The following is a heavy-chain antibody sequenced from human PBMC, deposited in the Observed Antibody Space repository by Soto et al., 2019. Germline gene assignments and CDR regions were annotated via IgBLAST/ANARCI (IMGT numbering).Heavy chain of an antibody. CDR2: ISYDGRNK. D-gene: IGHD3-10*01. J-gene: IGHJ6*02. CDR3: AKDSPYSGSRQRSYGMDV. Sequence: GGSLRLSCAASGFTFSSYGMHWVRQAPGKGLEWVAVISYDGRNKYYADSVKGRFTISRDNSKNTLYLQMNSLRAEDTAVYYCAKDSPYSGSRQRSYGMDVWGQGTTVTASS. V-gene: IGHV3-30*18. CDR1: GFTFSSYG.